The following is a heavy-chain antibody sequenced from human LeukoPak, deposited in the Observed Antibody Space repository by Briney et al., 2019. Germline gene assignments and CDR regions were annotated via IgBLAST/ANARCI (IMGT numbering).Heavy chain of an antibody. Sequence: SGPTLVNPTQTLTLTCTFSGFSLRTSGMRVSWIRQPPGKALEWLSRIDWDDDKYYSTSLKTRLTISKDTSKNQVVLTMTNMDPVDTATYYCARIRVDTSGWYEDYWGQGTLVTVSS. CDR3: ARIRVDTSGWYEDY. V-gene: IGHV2-70*04. J-gene: IGHJ4*02. CDR2: IDWDDDK. CDR1: GFSLRTSGMR. D-gene: IGHD6-19*01.